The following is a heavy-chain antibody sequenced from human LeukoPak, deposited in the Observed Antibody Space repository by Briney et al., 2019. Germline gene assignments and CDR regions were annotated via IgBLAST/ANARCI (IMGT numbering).Heavy chain of an antibody. Sequence: SETLSLACTVSGGSISSYYWSWIRQPPGKGLEWIGEINHSGSANYNPSLKSRVTISVDMSKNQFSLKLNSVTAADTAVYYCARARGDYYDSSGYYSAFDYWGQGTLVTVSS. CDR1: GGSISSYY. J-gene: IGHJ4*02. D-gene: IGHD3-22*01. V-gene: IGHV4-34*01. CDR2: INHSGSA. CDR3: ARARGDYYDSSGYYSAFDY.